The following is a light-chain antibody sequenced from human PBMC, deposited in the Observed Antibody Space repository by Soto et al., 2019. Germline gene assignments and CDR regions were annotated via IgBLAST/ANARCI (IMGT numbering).Light chain of an antibody. Sequence: QSVLTQPPSVSGAPGQRVTISCTGTSSNIGAGYDVHWYQHLPGTAPKLLIYGNNDRPSGVPDRFSGSKSGTSASLAITGRQAEDEADYYCQSYDTSLSGSVFGRGTKLTVL. CDR3: QSYDTSLSGSV. J-gene: IGLJ2*01. V-gene: IGLV1-40*01. CDR1: SSNIGAGYD. CDR2: GNN.